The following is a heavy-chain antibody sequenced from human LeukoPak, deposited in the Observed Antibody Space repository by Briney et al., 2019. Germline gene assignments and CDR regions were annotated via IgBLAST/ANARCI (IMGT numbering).Heavy chain of an antibody. CDR1: GFTFSSYS. D-gene: IGHD1-1*01. V-gene: IGHV3-48*02. CDR2: ISNSGKSI. Sequence: RGSLRLSCAASGFTFSSYSMNWVRQPPGKGLEWVSYISNSGKSIYYADSVKGRFTISRDNAKNSLDLQMSSLRDEDTAVYYCARDHDFALDYWGQGTLATVSS. J-gene: IGHJ4*02. CDR3: ARDHDFALDY.